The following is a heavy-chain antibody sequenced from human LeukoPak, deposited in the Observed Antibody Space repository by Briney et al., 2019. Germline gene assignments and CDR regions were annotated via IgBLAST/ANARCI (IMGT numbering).Heavy chain of an antibody. CDR1: GFTVSSTH. V-gene: IGHV3-53*01. Sequence: GGSLRLSCAASGFTVSSTHMVWVRQAPGKGLEWDSVTYTGGNSYYAGSVKGRFIISRDISKNTLYLQMNSLRAEDSALYYCARGGRGSAAVVAPRSFDIWGQGTMVTVSS. CDR2: TYTGGNS. D-gene: IGHD3-22*01. CDR3: ARGGRGSAAVVAPRSFDI. J-gene: IGHJ3*02.